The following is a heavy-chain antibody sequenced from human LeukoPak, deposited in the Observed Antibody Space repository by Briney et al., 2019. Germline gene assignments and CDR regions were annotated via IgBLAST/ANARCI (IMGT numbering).Heavy chain of an antibody. V-gene: IGHV3-23*01. CDR2: VSGSGGNT. CDR1: GFTFTYSA. J-gene: IGHJ6*02. D-gene: IGHD4-17*01. CDR3: AKDQAVTTVYYYYGMDV. Sequence: PGGSLRLSCAASGFTFTYSAMTWVRQAPGKGLEWVSTVSGSGGNTYYADSVKGRFTISRDNSENTVSLQMNSLRAEDTAVYYCAKDQAVTTVYYYYGMDVWGQGTTVTVSS.